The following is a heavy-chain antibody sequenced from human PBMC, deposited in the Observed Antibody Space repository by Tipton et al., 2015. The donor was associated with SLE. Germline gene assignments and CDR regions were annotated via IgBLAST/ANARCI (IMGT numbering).Heavy chain of an antibody. CDR2: IDDSGNT. J-gene: IGHJ6*02. CDR3: ASMIVVIPVEARRDGMDV. V-gene: IGHV4-59*11. D-gene: IGHD2-2*01. CDR1: GGSISSHY. Sequence: TLSLTCTVSGGSISSHYWSWIRQPPGKGLEWIGYIDDSGNTDYTPSLKSRVTISVDTSKNQFFLKLSSVTAADTAVYYCASMIVVIPVEARRDGMDVWGQGTTVTVSS.